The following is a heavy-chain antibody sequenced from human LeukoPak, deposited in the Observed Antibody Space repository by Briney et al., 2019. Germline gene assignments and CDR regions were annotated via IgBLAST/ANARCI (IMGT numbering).Heavy chain of an antibody. V-gene: IGHV3-7*01. CDR3: ARVSRLYYDFWSGYYPYYGMDV. Sequence: PGRSLRLSCAASGFTLTSYWTSWVRQAPGKGRGWVANIKQDGSEKYYVDSVKGRFTISGDNAKNSLYLQMNSLRAEDTAVYYCARVSRLYYDFWSGYYPYYGMDVWGQGTTVTVSS. CDR2: IKQDGSEK. J-gene: IGHJ6*02. D-gene: IGHD3-3*01. CDR1: GFTLTSYW.